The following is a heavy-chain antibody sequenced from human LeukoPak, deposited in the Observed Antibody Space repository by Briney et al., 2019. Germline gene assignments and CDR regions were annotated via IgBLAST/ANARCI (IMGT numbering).Heavy chain of an antibody. CDR3: ARRDYYDNTIDY. Sequence: GGSLRLSCAASGFSFGTYIMNCVRQAPGKGPEWVSSISSSSTYIYYADSVKGRFIISRDNAKNSLSLQMNSLRAEDTAVYYCARRDYYDNTIDYWGQGTLVTVSS. D-gene: IGHD3-22*01. V-gene: IGHV3-21*01. CDR2: ISSSSTYI. CDR1: GFSFGTYI. J-gene: IGHJ4*02.